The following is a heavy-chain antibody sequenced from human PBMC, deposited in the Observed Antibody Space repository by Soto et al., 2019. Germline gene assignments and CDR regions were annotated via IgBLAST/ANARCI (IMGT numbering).Heavy chain of an antibody. Sequence: ASVKVSCKASGYTFTGYYMHWVRQAPGQGLEWMGWINPNSGGTNYAQKFQGWVTMTRDTSISTAYMELSRLRSDDTAVYYCARGEVYSSGWYARAYYYYGMDVWGQGTTVTVSS. CDR2: INPNSGGT. V-gene: IGHV1-2*04. J-gene: IGHJ6*02. CDR1: GYTFTGYY. CDR3: ARGEVYSSGWYARAYYYYGMDV. D-gene: IGHD6-19*01.